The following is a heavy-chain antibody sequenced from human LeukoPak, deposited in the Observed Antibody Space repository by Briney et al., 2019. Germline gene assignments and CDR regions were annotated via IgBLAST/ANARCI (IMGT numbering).Heavy chain of an antibody. CDR2: ISAYNGNT. J-gene: IGHJ4*02. CDR1: GYTFTSYG. CDR3: ARSERWLPLINVNY. Sequence: ASVKVSCKASGYTFTSYGISWVRQAPGQGLEWMGWISAYNGNTNYAQKLQGRVTMTTDTSTSTAYMELRSLRSDDTAVCYCARSERWLPLINVNYRGQGTLVTVSS. D-gene: IGHD5-12*01. V-gene: IGHV1-18*04.